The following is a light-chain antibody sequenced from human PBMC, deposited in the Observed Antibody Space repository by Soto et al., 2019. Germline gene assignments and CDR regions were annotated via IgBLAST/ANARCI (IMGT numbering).Light chain of an antibody. CDR2: TAT. V-gene: IGKV1-39*01. CDR1: QSIATY. J-gene: IGKJ1*01. Sequence: DIQLTQSPSSLSASVEDRVTITCRASQSIATYLNWYQQRPGKAPKLLIYTATRLQSGVPSRFSGSGSGTDFTLTITSLQPEDFAIYFCQQSYSDPRTFVQGTRVEIK. CDR3: QQSYSDPRT.